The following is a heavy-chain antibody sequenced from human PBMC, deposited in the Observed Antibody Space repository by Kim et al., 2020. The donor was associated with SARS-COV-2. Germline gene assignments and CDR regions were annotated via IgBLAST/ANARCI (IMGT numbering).Heavy chain of an antibody. D-gene: IGHD6-13*01. J-gene: IGHJ6*02. CDR1: GGSFSGYY. CDR2: INHSGSS. Sequence: SETLSLTCAVYGGSFSGYYWSWIRQPPGKGLEWIGEINHSGSSNYNPSLKSRVTISVDTSKNQFSLKLSSVTAADTAVYYCASRRRYSSSWPYYYYYGMDGWGQGTTVTVSS. CDR3: ASRRRYSSSWPYYYYYGMDG. V-gene: IGHV4-34*01.